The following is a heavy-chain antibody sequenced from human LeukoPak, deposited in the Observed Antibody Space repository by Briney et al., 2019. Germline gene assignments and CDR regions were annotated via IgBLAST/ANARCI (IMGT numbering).Heavy chain of an antibody. Sequence: GGSLRLSCAASGFTFSSNAMSWVRQAPGKGLEWVSYISGSGGSTYYADSVKGRFTISRDNSKNTLYLQMNSLRAEDTAVYYCARVRDSSDYFDYWGQGTLVTVSS. V-gene: IGHV3-23*01. CDR1: GFTFSSNA. J-gene: IGHJ4*02. CDR2: ISGSGGST. CDR3: ARVRDSSDYFDY. D-gene: IGHD3-22*01.